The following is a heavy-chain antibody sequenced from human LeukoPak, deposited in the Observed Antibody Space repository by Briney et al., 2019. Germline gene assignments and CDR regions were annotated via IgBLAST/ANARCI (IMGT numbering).Heavy chain of an antibody. Sequence: GGFLRLSCAASGFTFDDYGMSWVRQAPGKGLEWVSGINWNGGSTGYADSVKGRFTISRDNAKNSLYLQMNSLRAEDTALYHCARVAGDRIAARPYDYWGQGTLVTVSS. D-gene: IGHD6-6*01. CDR3: ARVAGDRIAARPYDY. J-gene: IGHJ4*02. CDR1: GFTFDDYG. CDR2: INWNGGST. V-gene: IGHV3-20*01.